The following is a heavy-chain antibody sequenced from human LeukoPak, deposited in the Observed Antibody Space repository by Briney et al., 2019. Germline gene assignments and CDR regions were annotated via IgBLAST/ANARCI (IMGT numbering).Heavy chain of an antibody. Sequence: TGGPLRLFCTASVLPFSHYAVSWVRHARGRGLEWVSAITGSGGTTYFADSVEGRFPISRDNSKNTLYLQMESLRAEDTVVYYCARPIFGVVIMANGVDVWGQGTTVTVSS. CDR3: ARPIFGVVIMANGVDV. CDR2: ITGSGGTT. D-gene: IGHD3-3*01. V-gene: IGHV3-23*01. J-gene: IGHJ6*02. CDR1: VLPFSHYA.